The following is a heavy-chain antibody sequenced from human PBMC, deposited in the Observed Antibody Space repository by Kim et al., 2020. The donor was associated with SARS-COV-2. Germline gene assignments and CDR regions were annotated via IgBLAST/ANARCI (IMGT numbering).Heavy chain of an antibody. CDR2: ISWNSGSI. D-gene: IGHD3-22*01. J-gene: IGHJ6*01. V-gene: IGHV3-9*01. CDR1: GFTFGDYA. CDR3: AKPKYYGSSGYPRHTYGYGMDV. Sequence: GGSLRLSCAASGFTFGDYAMHWVRQAPGKGLEWVSGISWNSGSICYADSVKGRFTISRDNAKNSLYLQMNSLRAEDTALYYCAKPKYYGSSGYPRHTYGYGMDVWGRGTPVAVSS.